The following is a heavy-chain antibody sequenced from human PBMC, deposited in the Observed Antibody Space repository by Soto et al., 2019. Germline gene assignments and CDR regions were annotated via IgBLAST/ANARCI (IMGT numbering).Heavy chain of an antibody. V-gene: IGHV4-61*01. Sequence: QVQLQESGPGLVKPSETLSLTCTVSGGSVSSGSYYWSWIRQPPGKGLEWIGYIYYSGSTNYNPSLQSRVTISVDTSKNQFSLKLSSVTAADTAVYYCARDTFPHKHIVATISYGMDVWGQGTTVTVSS. CDR3: ARDTFPHKHIVATISYGMDV. J-gene: IGHJ6*02. CDR1: GGSVSSGSYY. CDR2: IYYSGST. D-gene: IGHD5-12*01.